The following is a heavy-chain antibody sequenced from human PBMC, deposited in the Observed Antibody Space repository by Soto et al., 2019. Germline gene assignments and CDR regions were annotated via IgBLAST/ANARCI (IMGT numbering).Heavy chain of an antibody. CDR1: GFTFSNYA. Sequence: EVQLLESGGGLVQPGGSLRLSCAASGFTFSNYAMSWLRQPPGKGLEWVSAISGSGDRTYYADSVKGRFTISRDNSKNTLYLQMNSLRAEDTAVYYCAKAWYSSGWYYFDYWGQGTLVTVSS. CDR2: ISGSGDRT. V-gene: IGHV3-23*01. CDR3: AKAWYSSGWYYFDY. J-gene: IGHJ4*02. D-gene: IGHD6-19*01.